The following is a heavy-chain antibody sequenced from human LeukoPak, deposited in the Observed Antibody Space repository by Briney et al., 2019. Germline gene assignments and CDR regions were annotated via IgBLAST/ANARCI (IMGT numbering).Heavy chain of an antibody. V-gene: IGHV3-33*01. J-gene: IGHJ5*02. CDR1: GFTFSGYG. Sequence: GGSLRLSCAASGFTFSGYGMHWVRLAPGKGLEWVADIWFDGKNEHFAASVKGRFTISRDNSKNTLYLQMNSLRAEDTAVYYCARELGPWGQGTLVTVSS. CDR2: IWFDGKNE. CDR3: ARELGP.